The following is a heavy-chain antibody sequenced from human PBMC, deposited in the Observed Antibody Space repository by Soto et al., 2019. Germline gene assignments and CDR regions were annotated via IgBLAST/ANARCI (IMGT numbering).Heavy chain of an antibody. CDR2: IYYSGST. D-gene: IGHD6-19*01. J-gene: IGHJ4*02. CDR1: GGYTSSSSCY. CDR3: ARLSGQQWLVNYYCYY. Sequence: SETKCVTCTVAGGYTSSSSCYWGWIKQPPGKGLEWLGSIYYSGSTYYNPSLKSRVTISVDTSKNQFSLKLSSVTAADTAVYYCARLSGQQWLVNYYCYYWGQGTLVTVSS. V-gene: IGHV4-39*01.